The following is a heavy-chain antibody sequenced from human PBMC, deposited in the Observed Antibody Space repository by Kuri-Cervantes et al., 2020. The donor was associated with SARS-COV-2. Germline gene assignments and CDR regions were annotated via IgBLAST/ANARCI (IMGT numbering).Heavy chain of an antibody. D-gene: IGHD3-10*01. J-gene: IGHJ4*02. CDR2: INPNSGGT. Sequence: ASVKVSCKASGYSFNDYYIYWVRQAPGQGLEWMGWINPNSGGTNYAQKFQGWATMTRDTSLSISYMELSRLTSDDTAVYYCARGEGSRGLMVVLGWRGAGRLDFWGQGTLVTVSS. V-gene: IGHV1-2*04. CDR3: ARGEGSRGLMVVLGWRGAGRLDF. CDR1: GYSFNDYY.